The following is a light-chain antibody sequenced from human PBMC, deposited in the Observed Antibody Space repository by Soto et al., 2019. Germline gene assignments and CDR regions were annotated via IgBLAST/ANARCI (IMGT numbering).Light chain of an antibody. Sequence: EIVMTQSPATLSVSPGERATLSCRASQSVSSNLAWYQQKPGQAPRLLIYGASTRATGIPARFSGSGSGTEFTLTISSLQSEDFAVYYCQQYNNWPWGTFGQGTKGEIK. J-gene: IGKJ1*01. CDR1: QSVSSN. V-gene: IGKV3-15*01. CDR3: QQYNNWPWGT. CDR2: GAS.